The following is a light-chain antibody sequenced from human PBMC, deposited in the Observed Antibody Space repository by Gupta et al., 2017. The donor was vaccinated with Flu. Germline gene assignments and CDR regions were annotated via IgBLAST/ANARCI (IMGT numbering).Light chain of an antibody. CDR2: VAS. J-gene: IGKJ4*01. CDR1: EIINTY. Sequence: IQVPQSPSFLSSSVGDRVTITCRTSEIINTYLNWYQQKPGKAPELLIYVASHLQSGVPSRFSGSGSGTDFTLTISNIQLEDFATYYCQQSQSSWLTFGGGTKVEI. V-gene: IGKV1-39*01. CDR3: QQSQSSWLT.